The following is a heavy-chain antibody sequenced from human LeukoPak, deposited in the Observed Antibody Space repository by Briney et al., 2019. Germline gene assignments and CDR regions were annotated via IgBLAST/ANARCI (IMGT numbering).Heavy chain of an antibody. J-gene: IGHJ4*02. CDR2: ISWNSGSI. V-gene: IGHV3-9*01. Sequence: GRSLRLSCAASGFTFDDYAMHWVRQAPGKGLEWVSGISWNSGSIGYADSVKGRFTISRDNAKNSLYLQMNSLRAEDTALYYCAKDRASSSQYEYFDYWGQATLVTVSS. D-gene: IGHD6-13*01. CDR1: GFTFDDYA. CDR3: AKDRASSSQYEYFDY.